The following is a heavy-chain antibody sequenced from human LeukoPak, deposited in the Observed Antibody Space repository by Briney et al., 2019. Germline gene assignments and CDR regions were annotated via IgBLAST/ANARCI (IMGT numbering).Heavy chain of an antibody. Sequence: GGSLRLSCVASGFPFSSYWMTWVRQAPGKGLEWVANIKQDGSKKSYVDSVKGRFTISRDNAKNSLYLQMNSLRAEDTALYYCAKGSGYSSSWEDYWGQGTLVTVSS. CDR3: AKGSGYSSSWEDY. J-gene: IGHJ4*02. D-gene: IGHD6-13*01. V-gene: IGHV3-7*03. CDR2: IKQDGSKK. CDR1: GFPFSSYW.